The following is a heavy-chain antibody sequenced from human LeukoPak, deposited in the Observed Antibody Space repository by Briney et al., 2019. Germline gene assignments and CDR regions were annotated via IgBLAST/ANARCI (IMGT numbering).Heavy chain of an antibody. CDR2: INPNSGGT. V-gene: IGHV1-2*06. D-gene: IGHD4-23*01. CDR1: GCTFTGYY. CDR3: ARDSKRPGGTSRQKNWFDP. J-gene: IGHJ5*02. Sequence: GASVKVSCKASGCTFTGYYMHWVRQAPGQGLEWMGRINPNSGGTNYAQKFQGRVTITADESTSTAYMELSSLRSEDTAVYYCARDSKRPGGTSRQKNWFDPWGQGTLVTVSS.